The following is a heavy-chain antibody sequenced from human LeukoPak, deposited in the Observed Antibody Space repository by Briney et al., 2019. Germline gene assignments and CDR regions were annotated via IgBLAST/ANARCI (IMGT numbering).Heavy chain of an antibody. CDR2: IYHSGST. CDR1: GGSISSGGYS. D-gene: IGHD1-26*01. J-gene: IGHJ4*02. CDR3: ARDRGSYYNHFDY. V-gene: IGHV4-30-2*01. Sequence: RSSETLSLTCAVSGGSISSGGYSWSWIRQPPGKGLEWIGYIYHSGSTYYNPSLKGRVTISVDRSKNQFSLKLSSVTAADTAVYYCARDRGSYYNHFDYWGQGTLVTVSS.